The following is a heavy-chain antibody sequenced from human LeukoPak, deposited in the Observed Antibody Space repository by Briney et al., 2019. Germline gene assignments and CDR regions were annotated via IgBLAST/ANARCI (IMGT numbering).Heavy chain of an antibody. V-gene: IGHV3-53*01. CDR2: IYSGGST. J-gene: IGHJ4*02. CDR1: GVTVSSNY. Sequence: TGGSLRLSCAASGVTVSSNYMSWVRQAPGKGLEWVSVIYSGGSTYYADSVKGRFTISRDNSKNTLYLQMNSLRAEDTAVYYCARSYSSSWYGDYWGQGTLVTVSS. D-gene: IGHD6-13*01. CDR3: ARSYSSSWYGDY.